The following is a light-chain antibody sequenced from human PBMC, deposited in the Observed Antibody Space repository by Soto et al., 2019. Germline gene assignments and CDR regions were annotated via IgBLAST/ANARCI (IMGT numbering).Light chain of an antibody. Sequence: DIVMTQSPDSLAVSLGERATINCKSSQSVLYSSNNKNYLTWYQQKPGQPPKLLIYWASTRESGVPDRFSGSGSGTDLTLTISSLQAEDVAVYYCQQCYSTPWTFGQGTKVEIK. J-gene: IGKJ1*01. CDR3: QQCYSTPWT. CDR1: QSVLYSSNNKNY. CDR2: WAS. V-gene: IGKV4-1*01.